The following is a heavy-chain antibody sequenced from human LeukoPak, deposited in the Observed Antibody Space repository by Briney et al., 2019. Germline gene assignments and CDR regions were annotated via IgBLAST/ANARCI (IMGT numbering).Heavy chain of an antibody. CDR2: IDGRGSTT. D-gene: IGHD4-17*01. Sequence: GGSLRLSCAVSGFTFTSYAMSWVRQAPGKGLEWVASIDGRGSTTYYADSTRGRFTISRDNSKNTLSLQMNSLRVEDTAVYYCAKESMWTTVTHELDYWGQGTLVTVSS. CDR3: AKESMWTTVTHELDY. V-gene: IGHV3-23*01. CDR1: GFTFTSYA. J-gene: IGHJ4*02.